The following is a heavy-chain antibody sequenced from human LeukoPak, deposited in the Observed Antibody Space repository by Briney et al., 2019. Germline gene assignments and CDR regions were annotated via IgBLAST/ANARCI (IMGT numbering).Heavy chain of an antibody. D-gene: IGHD3-22*01. V-gene: IGHV3-7*01. J-gene: IGHJ5*02. CDR1: GFTFSSYW. Sequence: PGGSLRLSCVASGFTFSSYWMSWVRQAPGKGLDWVANIKQDGSAKYYVDSVKGRFTISRDNAKNSLYLHMNSLRADDTAVYYCAQECVDSTGYYYVPNWFDPWGQGTLVTVSS. CDR3: AQECVDSTGYYYVPNWFDP. CDR2: IKQDGSAK.